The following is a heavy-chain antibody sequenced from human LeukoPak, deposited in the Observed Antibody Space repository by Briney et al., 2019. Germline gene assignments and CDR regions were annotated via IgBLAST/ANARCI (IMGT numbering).Heavy chain of an antibody. CDR1: GYTLTSYD. V-gene: IGHV1-8*01. D-gene: IGHD6-13*01. J-gene: IGHJ6*03. Sequence: PVASVKVSCKASGYTLTSYDINWVRQATGQGLEWMGWMNPNSGNTGYAQKFQGRVTMTRNTSISTAYMELSSLRSEDTAVYYCARTDSSSWFYYYYYMDVWGKGTTVTVSS. CDR3: ARTDSSSWFYYYYYMDV. CDR2: MNPNSGNT.